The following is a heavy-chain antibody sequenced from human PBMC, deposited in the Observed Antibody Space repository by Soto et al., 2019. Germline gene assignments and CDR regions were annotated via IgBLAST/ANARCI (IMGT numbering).Heavy chain of an antibody. CDR3: ARASIAARTPYFDY. V-gene: IGHV4-59*01. CDR1: GGSISSYY. CDR2: IYYSGST. Sequence: SETLSLTCTVSGGSISSYYWSWIRQPPGKGLEWIGYIYYSGSTNYNPSLKSRVTISVDTSKNQFSLKLSSVTAADTAVYYCARASIAARTPYFDYWGQGTLVTVSS. D-gene: IGHD6-6*01. J-gene: IGHJ4*02.